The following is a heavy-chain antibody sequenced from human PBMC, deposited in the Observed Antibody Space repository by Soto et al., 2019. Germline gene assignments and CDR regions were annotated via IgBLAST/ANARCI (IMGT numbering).Heavy chain of an antibody. Sequence: SETLSLTCTVSGGSISSYYWSWIRQPPGKGLEWIGYIYYSGSTNYNPSLKSRVTISVDTSKNQFSLKLSSVTAADTAVYYCARGFRYSGSPFDYWGQGTLVTVSS. J-gene: IGHJ4*02. D-gene: IGHD1-26*01. CDR2: IYYSGST. CDR1: GGSISSYY. CDR3: ARGFRYSGSPFDY. V-gene: IGHV4-59*01.